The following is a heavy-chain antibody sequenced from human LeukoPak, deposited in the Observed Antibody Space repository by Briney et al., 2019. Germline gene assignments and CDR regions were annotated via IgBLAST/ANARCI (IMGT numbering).Heavy chain of an antibody. CDR1: GYTFTSYY. CDR2: INPSGGST. Sequence: ASVKVSCKASGYTFTSYYMHWVRQAPGQGLEWMGIINPSGGSTSYAQKFQGRVTRTRDMSTSTVYMELSSLRSEDTAVYYCARGPLYSSGWTPPFDYWGQGTLVTVSS. V-gene: IGHV1-46*01. J-gene: IGHJ4*02. D-gene: IGHD6-19*01. CDR3: ARGPLYSSGWTPPFDY.